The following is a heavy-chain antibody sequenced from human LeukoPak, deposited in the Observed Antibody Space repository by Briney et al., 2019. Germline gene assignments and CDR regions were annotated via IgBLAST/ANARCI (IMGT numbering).Heavy chain of an antibody. J-gene: IGHJ4*02. CDR2: ISAYNGNT. CDR1: GGTFSSYA. CDR3: ARVASYYYDVLCLDY. V-gene: IGHV1-18*01. Sequence: ASVKVSCKASGGTFSSYAISWVRQAPGQGLEWMGWISAYNGNTNYAQKLQGRVTMTTDTSTSTAYMELRSLRSDDTAVYYCARVASYYYDVLCLDYWGQGTLVTVSS. D-gene: IGHD3-22*01.